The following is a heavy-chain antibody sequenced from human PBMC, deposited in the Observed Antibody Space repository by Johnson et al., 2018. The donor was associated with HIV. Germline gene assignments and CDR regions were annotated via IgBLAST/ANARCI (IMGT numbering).Heavy chain of an antibody. CDR1: GFTFSDFY. J-gene: IGHJ3*02. V-gene: IGHV3-11*01. D-gene: IGHD4-11*01. Sequence: QVQLVESGGGLVKPGGSLRLSCAVSGFTFSDFYMSWIRQAPGKGLEWVSYISSSGGTIYYADSVKGRFTISRDNAKNTLYLQMNSLRAEDTAVYYCARDYSNPPHAFDIWGQGTMVTVSS. CDR3: ARDYSNPPHAFDI. CDR2: ISSSGGTI.